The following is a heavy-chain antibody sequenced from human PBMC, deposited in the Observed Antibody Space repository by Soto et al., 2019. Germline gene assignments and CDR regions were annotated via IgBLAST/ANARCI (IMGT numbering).Heavy chain of an antibody. CDR2: ISSSGTYI. J-gene: IGHJ4*02. V-gene: IGHV3-21*01. CDR3: AREGNYHEF. Sequence: EVQLVESGGALVKPGGSLKLSCETSGFPFSIYTMNWVRQAPGKGLEWVSSISSSGTYIDYADSVEGRFAISRDDAKNSVFLEMTSLRVDDTAVYYCAREGNYHEFWGQGTLVTVSS. CDR1: GFPFSIYT. D-gene: IGHD3-10*01.